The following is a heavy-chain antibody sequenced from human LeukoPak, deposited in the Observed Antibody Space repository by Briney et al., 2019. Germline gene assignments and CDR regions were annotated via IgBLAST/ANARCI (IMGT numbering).Heavy chain of an antibody. J-gene: IGHJ6*02. D-gene: IGHD3-16*01. CDR2: MNQDGSAK. V-gene: IGHV3-7*01. CDR1: GFTFSDSW. CDR3: ATYTHWVAGDV. Sequence: GGSLRLSCAASGFTFSDSWMSWVRQAPGKGLELVANMNQDGSAKGYVDSVKGRFTISRDNARNSLYLQMSSLSPEDTAVYYCATYTHWVAGDVWGQGTTVTVSS.